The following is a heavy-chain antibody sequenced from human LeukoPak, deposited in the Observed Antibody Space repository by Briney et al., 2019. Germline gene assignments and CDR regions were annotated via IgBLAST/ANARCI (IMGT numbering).Heavy chain of an antibody. CDR3: AREYSSPDY. CDR2: ISGSGDAT. J-gene: IGHJ4*02. V-gene: IGHV3-23*01. D-gene: IGHD6-19*01. Sequence: GGSLRLSCAASGFPFSNYAMTWVRQAPGKGLECVSVISGSGDATNYADSVKGRFTISRDNSKNSLYLQMNSLRAEDTAVYYCAREYSSPDYWGQGTLVTVSS. CDR1: GFPFSNYA.